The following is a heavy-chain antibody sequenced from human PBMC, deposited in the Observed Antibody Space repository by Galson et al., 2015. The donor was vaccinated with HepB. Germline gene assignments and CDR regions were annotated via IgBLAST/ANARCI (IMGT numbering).Heavy chain of an antibody. CDR3: ARQPTMVQGVPLDY. J-gene: IGHJ4*02. Sequence: SVKVSCKASGYTFTGYYMHWVRQAPGQGLEWMGRINPNSGGTNYAQKFQGRVTMTRDTSISTAYMELSRLRSDDTAVYYCARQPTMVQGVPLDYWGQGTLVTVSS. CDR2: INPNSGGT. CDR1: GYTFTGYY. D-gene: IGHD3-10*01. V-gene: IGHV1-2*06.